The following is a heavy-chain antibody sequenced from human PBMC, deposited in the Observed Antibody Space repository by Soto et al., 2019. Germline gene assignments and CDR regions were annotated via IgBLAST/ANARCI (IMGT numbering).Heavy chain of an antibody. CDR1: GFTLSYYA. V-gene: IGHV3-23*01. Sequence: EVQVLESGGGLVRPGGSLRLSCVGSGFTLSYYAMDWVRQAPGKGPEWVSLLGDSDDTAYYTDSVQGRFTMSRDKSKNTLYLQMSSLRAADTAIYYCVREGSGWSSRGSFDFWGRGTMVTVSS. J-gene: IGHJ3*01. CDR3: VREGSGWSSRGSFDF. D-gene: IGHD6-19*01. CDR2: LGDSDDTA.